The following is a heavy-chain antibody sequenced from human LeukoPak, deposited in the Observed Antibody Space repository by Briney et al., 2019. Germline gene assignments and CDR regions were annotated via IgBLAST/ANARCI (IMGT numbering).Heavy chain of an antibody. D-gene: IGHD3-22*01. CDR1: GGSFSGYY. J-gene: IGHJ4*02. Sequence: SETLSLTCAVYGGSFSGYYWSWIRQPPGKGLEWIGEINHSGSTNYNPSLKSRVTISVDTSKNQFSLKLSSVTAAGTAVYYCASIEGTYDSSGYSNYWGQGTLVTVSS. V-gene: IGHV4-34*01. CDR3: ASIEGTYDSSGYSNY. CDR2: INHSGST.